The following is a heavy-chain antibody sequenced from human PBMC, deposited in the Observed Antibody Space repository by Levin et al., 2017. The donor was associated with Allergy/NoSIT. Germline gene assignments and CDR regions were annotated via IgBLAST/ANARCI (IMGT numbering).Heavy chain of an antibody. CDR3: ARDLQLFGSGWWYEAGLFADY. D-gene: IGHD6-19*01. CDR1: GFTFSSYW. Sequence: GGSLRLSCAASGFTFSSYWMSWVRQAPGKGLEWVANIKQDGSEKYYVDSVKGRFTISRDNAKNSLYLQMNSLRAEDTAVYYCARDLQLFGSGWWYEAGLFADYWGQGTLVTVSS. CDR2: IKQDGSEK. V-gene: IGHV3-7*01. J-gene: IGHJ4*02.